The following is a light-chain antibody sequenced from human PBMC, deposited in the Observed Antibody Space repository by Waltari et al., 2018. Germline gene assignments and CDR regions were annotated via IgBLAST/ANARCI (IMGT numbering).Light chain of an antibody. CDR2: STH. V-gene: IGLV1-44*01. J-gene: IGLJ2*01. Sequence: QSVLTQPPSASGTLGQRVTISCSGSRSNIGSNVVSWYQQVPGTATRLIIHSTHHRPAGLPDPVSGSKSGTSASLDISGLQASDEADYYCSAWDDSLNGPVVFGGGTKLTVL. CDR1: RSNIGSNV. CDR3: SAWDDSLNGPVV.